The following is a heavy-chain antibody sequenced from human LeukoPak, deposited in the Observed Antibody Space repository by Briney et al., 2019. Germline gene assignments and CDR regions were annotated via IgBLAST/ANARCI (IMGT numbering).Heavy chain of an antibody. CDR1: GFAFSSYA. D-gene: IGHD3-22*01. CDR3: AGAGVTMIVVDDAFDI. V-gene: IGHV3-64*01. CDR2: ITSDGGTT. Sequence: PGGSLRLSCAASGFAFSSYAMHWVRQAPGKGLEYVSAITSDGGTTYYANSVKGRFTISRDNSKNTLYLQMGSLRAEDMAVYYCAGAGVTMIVVDDAFDIWGQGTMVTVSS. J-gene: IGHJ3*02.